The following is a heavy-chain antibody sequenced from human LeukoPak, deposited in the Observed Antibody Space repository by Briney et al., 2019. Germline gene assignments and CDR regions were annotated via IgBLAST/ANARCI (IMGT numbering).Heavy chain of an antibody. CDR2: ISSRGTTI. J-gene: IGHJ4*02. V-gene: IGHV3-11*04. CDR3: ARGPSGYHNT. CDR1: GFTFSDFY. Sequence: GGSLRLSCAASGFTFSDFYMTWIRQTPEKGLEWVSYISSRGTTIYYADSVKGRFTISRDNAKNSLFLQMNSLRAEDTAVYYCARGPSGYHNTGGQGTLVTVSS. D-gene: IGHD5-12*01.